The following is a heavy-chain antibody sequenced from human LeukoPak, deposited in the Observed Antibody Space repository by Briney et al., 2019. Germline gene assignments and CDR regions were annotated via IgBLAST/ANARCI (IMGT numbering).Heavy chain of an antibody. CDR3: ARDMELNYYDSSGYYDPRTNYGMDV. D-gene: IGHD3-22*01. Sequence: GGSLRLSCAGSGFTFSSDGMHWVRQAPGKGLEWVAVISVDGSNEYYADSVKGRFTISRDNSKNTLYLQMNSLRAEDTAVYYCARDMELNYYDSSGYYDPRTNYGMDVWGQGTTVTVSS. CDR2: ISVDGSNE. CDR1: GFTFSSDG. V-gene: IGHV3-30*03. J-gene: IGHJ6*02.